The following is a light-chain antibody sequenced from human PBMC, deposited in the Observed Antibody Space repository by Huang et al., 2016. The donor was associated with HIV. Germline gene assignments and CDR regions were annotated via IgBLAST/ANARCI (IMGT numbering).Light chain of an antibody. CDR2: AAS. CDR3: QHLNTYLFT. Sequence: IQLTQSPSSLSASVGDRVTITCRASQDISSSLAWYQQKPGKAPKLLIYAASTLRSGVPSRFSGSGSGTDFTLSISSLQPEDFATYYCQHLNTYLFTFGPGTKVDIK. J-gene: IGKJ3*01. CDR1: QDISSS. V-gene: IGKV1-9*01.